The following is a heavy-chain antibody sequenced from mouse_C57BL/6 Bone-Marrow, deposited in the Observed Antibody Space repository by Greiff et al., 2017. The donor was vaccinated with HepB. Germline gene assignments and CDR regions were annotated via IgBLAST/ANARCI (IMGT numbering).Heavy chain of an antibody. Sequence: EVQLQQSGGGLVQPKGSLKLSCAASGFSFNTYAMNWVRQAPGKGLEWVARIRSKSNNYATYYADSVKDRFTISRDDSESMLYLQMNNLKTEDTAMYYCVRQTDLSYDYDWFAYWGQGTLVTVSA. J-gene: IGHJ3*01. CDR2: IRSKSNNYAT. D-gene: IGHD2-4*01. CDR1: GFSFNTYA. CDR3: VRQTDLSYDYDWFAY. V-gene: IGHV10-1*01.